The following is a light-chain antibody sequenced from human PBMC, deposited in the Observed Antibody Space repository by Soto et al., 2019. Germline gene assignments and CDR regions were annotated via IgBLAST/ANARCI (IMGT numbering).Light chain of an antibody. CDR1: GSDIGTFNR. CDR2: DVN. CDR3: SSYTSSSTYV. V-gene: IGLV2-18*02. Sequence: QSALTQPSSVSGSPGQSVTISCTGTGSDIGTFNRVSWYQQPPGTAPKLLIYDVNNRPSGVPDRFSGSKSGNTASLTISGLQAEDEADYYCSSYTSSSTYVFGTGTKVTVL. J-gene: IGLJ1*01.